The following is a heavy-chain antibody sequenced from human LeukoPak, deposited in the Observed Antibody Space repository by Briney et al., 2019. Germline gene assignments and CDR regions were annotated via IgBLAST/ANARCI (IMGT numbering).Heavy chain of an antibody. V-gene: IGHV1-46*01. Sequence: ASVKVSCKASGYTFTSYYMHWVRQAPRKGLEWMGIINPSGGSTSYAQKFQGRVTMTRDTSTSTVYMELSSLRSEDAAVYYCARSSRGLGILIGYWGQGTLVTVSS. CDR1: GYTFTSYY. J-gene: IGHJ4*02. CDR2: INPSGGST. CDR3: ARSSRGLGILIGY. D-gene: IGHD7-27*01.